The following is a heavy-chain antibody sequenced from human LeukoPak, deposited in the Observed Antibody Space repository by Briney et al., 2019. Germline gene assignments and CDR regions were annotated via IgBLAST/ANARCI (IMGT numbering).Heavy chain of an antibody. D-gene: IGHD2-2*01. CDR3: ARRLTQYDCFDP. Sequence: QTLTLTCAISGDSVSSNSVTWNWIRQSPSRGLEWLGRTYYRSTWYNDYAVSVRGRITVNPDTSKNRFSLHLNSVTPEDTAVYYCARRLTQYDCFDPWGQGILVTVSS. CDR2: TYYRSTWYN. J-gene: IGHJ5*02. CDR1: GDSVSSNSVT. V-gene: IGHV6-1*01.